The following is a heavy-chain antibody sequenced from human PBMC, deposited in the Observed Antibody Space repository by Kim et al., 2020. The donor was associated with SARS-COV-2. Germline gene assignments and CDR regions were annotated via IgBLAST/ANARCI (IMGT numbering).Heavy chain of an antibody. D-gene: IGHD3-3*01. J-gene: IGHJ4*02. Sequence: GGSLRLSCAASGFTFSSYAMSWVRQAPGKGLEWVSAISGSGGSTYYADSVKGRFTISRDNSKNTLYLQMNSLRAEDTAVYYCAKRPTYDFWSGYYFDYWGQGTLVTVSS. CDR3: AKRPTYDFWSGYYFDY. CDR1: GFTFSSYA. CDR2: ISGSGGST. V-gene: IGHV3-23*01.